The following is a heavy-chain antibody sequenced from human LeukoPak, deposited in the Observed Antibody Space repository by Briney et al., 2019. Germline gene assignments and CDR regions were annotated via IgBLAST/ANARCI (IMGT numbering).Heavy chain of an antibody. Sequence: PGGSLRLSCATSGFSFGGSTMHWVRQAPGKGLEWLGHIRSKRDNYATVYAASVEGRFTISRDDSKSTAYLQMNSLKIEDTAVYYCAKDFRIGYSAHFDYWGQGALVTVSS. J-gene: IGHJ4*02. CDR3: AKDFRIGYSAHFDY. CDR2: IRSKRDNYAT. D-gene: IGHD2-21*01. V-gene: IGHV3-73*01. CDR1: GFSFGGST.